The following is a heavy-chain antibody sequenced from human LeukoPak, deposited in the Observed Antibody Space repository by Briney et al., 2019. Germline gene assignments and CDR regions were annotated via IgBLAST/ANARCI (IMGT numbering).Heavy chain of an antibody. D-gene: IGHD4-23*01. CDR1: GFSLNTTTLG. J-gene: IGHJ4*02. CDR3: AHATNSHFDY. V-gene: IGHV2-5*02. CDR2: LFWDDDS. Sequence: SGPTLVNPTQTLTLTCTFSGFSLNTTTLGVGWIRQPPGKALEWLALLFWDDDSRLSPSLESRLTITKDTSKNQVVLTMTDMDPVDTATYYCAHATNSHFDYSGQGTLVTVSS.